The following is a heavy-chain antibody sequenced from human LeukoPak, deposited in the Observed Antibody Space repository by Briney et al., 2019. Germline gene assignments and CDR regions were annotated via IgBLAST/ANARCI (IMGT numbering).Heavy chain of an antibody. D-gene: IGHD3-10*01. Sequence: GGSLRLSCATSGFTFSSHWMSWVRQAPGKGLEWVAHIKQDGTEKNSVDSVKGRFTISRDNAKNLLYLQMNSLRAEDTAVYYYARLFSGSYYDGYYFDYWGQGTLVTVSS. V-gene: IGHV3-7*01. CDR1: GFTFSSHW. CDR2: IKQDGTEK. J-gene: IGHJ4*02. CDR3: ARLFSGSYYDGYYFDY.